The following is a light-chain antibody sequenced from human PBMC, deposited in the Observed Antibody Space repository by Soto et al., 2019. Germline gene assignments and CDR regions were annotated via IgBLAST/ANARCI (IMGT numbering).Light chain of an antibody. Sequence: QSALTQPASVSVSPGQSITISCTGTTSDVGAYNYVSWYQQHPGKAPKLMICEVSDRPSGVSDRFSGSKSGNTASLTISGLQAEDEADYYCSSFATSRYGYVVFGTGTKLTVL. CDR1: TSDVGAYNY. V-gene: IGLV2-14*01. J-gene: IGLJ1*01. CDR3: SSFATSRYGYVV. CDR2: EVS.